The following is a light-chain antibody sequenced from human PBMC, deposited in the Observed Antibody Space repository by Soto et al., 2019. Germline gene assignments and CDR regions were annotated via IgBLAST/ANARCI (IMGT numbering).Light chain of an antibody. CDR1: ISNISGNS. CDR2: DDN. J-gene: IGLJ1*01. CDR3: GSWDSSMSAYV. V-gene: IGLV1-51*01. Sequence: QSLLTQPPSVSSAPGHKFTISFSGSISNISGNSVSWYQQLPVTAPKLLIYDDNKRPSGIPDRFSGSKSGTSATLGITGFKTGDEADYYCGSWDSSMSAYVFGTGNKVTVL.